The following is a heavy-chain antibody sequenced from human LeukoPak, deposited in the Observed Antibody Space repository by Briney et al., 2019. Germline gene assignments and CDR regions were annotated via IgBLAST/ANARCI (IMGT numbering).Heavy chain of an antibody. CDR2: ISYDGSNK. V-gene: IGHV3-30*18. D-gene: IGHD4-23*01. CDR1: GFTFSIYG. Sequence: PGGSLRLSCAPSGFTFSIYGTHWVRQAPGKGLEWVAVISYDGSNKHYADSVKARFTIYRENSKNTLYLKMNSLRAEDTAVYYCAKDGNYGMDVWGQGTTVTVSS. CDR3: AKDGNYGMDV. J-gene: IGHJ6*02.